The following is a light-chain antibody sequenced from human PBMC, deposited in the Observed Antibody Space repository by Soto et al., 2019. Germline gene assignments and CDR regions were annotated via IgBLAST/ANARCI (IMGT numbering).Light chain of an antibody. CDR1: QSVSSSY. J-gene: IGKJ3*01. Sequence: EIVLTQSPGTLSLSPGERATLSCRASQSVSSSYLAWYQQKPGQAPRLLIYGASSRATGIPDRFSGSGSGTDFTLTISSLEPEDCAVDYFQQYGSSPLFTLGPGTKVDI. CDR2: GAS. V-gene: IGKV3-20*01. CDR3: QQYGSSPLFT.